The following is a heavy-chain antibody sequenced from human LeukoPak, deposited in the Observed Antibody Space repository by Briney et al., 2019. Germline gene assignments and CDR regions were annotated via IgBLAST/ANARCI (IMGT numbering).Heavy chain of an antibody. CDR2: IYSGGST. D-gene: IGHD3-22*01. CDR1: GFTVSSNY. CDR3: ARNSGYGINYGMDV. Sequence: GGSLRLSCAASGFTVSSNYMSWVRQAPGKGLEWVSVIYSGGSTYYADSVKGRFTISRHNSKNTLYLQMNSLRAEDTAVYHCARNSGYGINYGMDVWGQGTTVTVSS. J-gene: IGHJ6*02. V-gene: IGHV3-53*04.